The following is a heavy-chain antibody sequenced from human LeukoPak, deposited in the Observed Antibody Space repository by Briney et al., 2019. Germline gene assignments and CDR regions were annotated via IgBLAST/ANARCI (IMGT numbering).Heavy chain of an antibody. CDR1: GGSISSSSYY. CDR2: IYYSGST. J-gene: IGHJ4*02. V-gene: IGHV4-39*01. CDR3: ARLYDSSGYYDRISFDY. Sequence: SETLSLTCTVSGGSISSSSYYWGWIRQPPGKRLEWIRSIYYSGSTYYNPSLKSRVTISVDTSKNQFSLKLSSVTAADTAVYYCARLYDSSGYYDRISFDYWGQGTLVTVSS. D-gene: IGHD3-22*01.